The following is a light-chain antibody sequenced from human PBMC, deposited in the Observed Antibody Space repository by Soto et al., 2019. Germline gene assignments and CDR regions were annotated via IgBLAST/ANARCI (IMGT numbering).Light chain of an antibody. V-gene: IGKV1-5*01. Sequence: DIQMTQSPSALSASVGDRVTITCRASQSISSWLAWYKQKPVKATKLLIYDASSLESGVPSRFSGSGSGTEFTLTISSLQPDDFATYYCQQYNSYSALTFGGGTKVDIK. CDR1: QSISSW. J-gene: IGKJ4*01. CDR2: DAS. CDR3: QQYNSYSALT.